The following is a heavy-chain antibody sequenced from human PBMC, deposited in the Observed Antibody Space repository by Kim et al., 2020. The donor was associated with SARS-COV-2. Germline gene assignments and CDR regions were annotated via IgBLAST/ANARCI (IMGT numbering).Heavy chain of an antibody. J-gene: IGHJ3*02. D-gene: IGHD3-10*01. CDR2: IYPGDSDT. V-gene: IGHV5-51*01. Sequence: GESLKISCKGSGYSFTSYWIGWVRQMPGKGLEWMGIIYPGDSDTRYSPSFQGQVTISADKSISTAYLQWSSLKASDTAMYYCARQSGWFGELADADAFDIWGQGTMVTVSS. CDR1: GYSFTSYW. CDR3: ARQSGWFGELADADAFDI.